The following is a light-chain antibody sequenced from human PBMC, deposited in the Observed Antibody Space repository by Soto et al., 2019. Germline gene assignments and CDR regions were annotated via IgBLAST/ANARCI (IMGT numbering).Light chain of an antibody. Sequence: EIVLTQSTGTLSLSPGERATLSCRASQSVRNDLVWYHQKPGQAPRVLIYSASNRATGIPARFSGSGSGTDFNLTISSLEPEDFAVYYCQQRTNWPPTFGGGTKVEMK. V-gene: IGKV3-11*01. J-gene: IGKJ4*01. CDR1: QSVRND. CDR2: SAS. CDR3: QQRTNWPPT.